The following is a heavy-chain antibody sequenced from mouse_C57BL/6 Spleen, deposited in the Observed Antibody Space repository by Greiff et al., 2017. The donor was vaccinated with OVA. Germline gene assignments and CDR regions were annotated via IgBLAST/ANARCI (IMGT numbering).Heavy chain of an antibody. CDR3: ARGRGWAY. CDR1: GYTFTSYW. D-gene: IGHD1-1*02. Sequence: VKLQQPGAELVMPGASVKLSCKASGYTFTSYWMHWVKQRPGQGLEWIGEIDPSDSYTNYTQKFKGKSTWTVDKSSSTAYMQLSSLTSEDSAVYYCARGRGWAYWGQGTLVTVSA. J-gene: IGHJ3*01. CDR2: IDPSDSYT. V-gene: IGHV1-69*01.